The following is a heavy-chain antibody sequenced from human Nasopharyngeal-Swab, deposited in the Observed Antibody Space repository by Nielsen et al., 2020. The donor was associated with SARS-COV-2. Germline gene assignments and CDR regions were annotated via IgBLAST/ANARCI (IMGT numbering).Heavy chain of an antibody. CDR3: ARVPSIAVAGTLLPYYYYYMDV. CDR2: IYYSGST. Sequence: SETLSLTCTVSGGSISSSSYYWGWIRQPPGKGLEWIGSIYYSGSTYYNPSLKSRVTISVDTSKNQFSLKLSSVTAADTAVYYCARVPSIAVAGTLLPYYYYYMDVWGKGTTVTVSS. CDR1: GGSISSSSYY. D-gene: IGHD6-19*01. V-gene: IGHV4-39*01. J-gene: IGHJ6*03.